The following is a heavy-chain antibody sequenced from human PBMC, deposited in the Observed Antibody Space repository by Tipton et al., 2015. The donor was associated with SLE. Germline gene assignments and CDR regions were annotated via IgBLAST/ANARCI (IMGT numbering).Heavy chain of an antibody. Sequence: SLRLSCTDSDSGFTLSNYWMSWVRQAPGKGLEWVASIKNDGSDKYYVASVKGRFTISRDNSKNTLYLQMNSLRAEDTAVYYCVRLQVVPYYFDYWGQGALVTVSS. D-gene: IGHD3-22*01. CDR2: IKNDGSDK. CDR1: GFTLSNYW. CDR3: VRLQVVPYYFDY. J-gene: IGHJ4*02. V-gene: IGHV3-7*01.